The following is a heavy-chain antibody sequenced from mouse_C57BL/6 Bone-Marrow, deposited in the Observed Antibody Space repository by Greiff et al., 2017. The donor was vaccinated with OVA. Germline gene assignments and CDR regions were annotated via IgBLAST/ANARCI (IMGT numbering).Heavy chain of an antibody. CDR2: ISGCGGNT. J-gene: IGHJ3*01. CDR1: GFTFSSYT. Sequence: EVQVVESGGGLVKPGGSLKLSCAASGFTFSSYTMSWVRQTPEKRLEWVATISGCGGNTYYPDSVKGRFTISRDNAKNTLYLQMSSLRSEDTDLDYCARHKAAQATGFDYWGQGTLVTVSA. V-gene: IGHV5-9*01. D-gene: IGHD3-2*02. CDR3: ARHKAAQATGFDY.